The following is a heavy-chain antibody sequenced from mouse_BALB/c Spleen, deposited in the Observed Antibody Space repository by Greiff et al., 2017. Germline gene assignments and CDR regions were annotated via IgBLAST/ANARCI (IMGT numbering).Heavy chain of an antibody. V-gene: IGHV3-2*02. D-gene: IGHD1-1*01. J-gene: IGHJ1*01. Sequence: EVKVIESGPGLVKPSQSLSLTCTVTGYSITSDYAWNWIRQFPGNKLEWMGYISYSGSTSYNPSLESRISITRDTSKNQFFLQLNSVTTEDTATYYCARTIFYYYGSSHWYFDVWGAGTTVTVSS. CDR2: ISYSGST. CDR3: ARTIFYYYGSSHWYFDV. CDR1: GYSITSDYA.